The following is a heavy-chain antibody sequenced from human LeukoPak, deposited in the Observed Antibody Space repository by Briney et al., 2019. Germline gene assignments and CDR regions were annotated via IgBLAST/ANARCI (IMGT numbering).Heavy chain of an antibody. CDR3: ATPPKGYSSS. Sequence: ETLSLTRTVSGGSISSGGYYWSWIRQHPGKGLEWVSAISGSGGSTYYADSVKGRFTISRDNSKNTLYLQMNSLRAEDTAVYYCATPPKGYSSSWGQGTLVTVSS. J-gene: IGHJ4*02. D-gene: IGHD6-13*01. CDR1: GGSISSGGYY. V-gene: IGHV3-23*01. CDR2: ISGSGGST.